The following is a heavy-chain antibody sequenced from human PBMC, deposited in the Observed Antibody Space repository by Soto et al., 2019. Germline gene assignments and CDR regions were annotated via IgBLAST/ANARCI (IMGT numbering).Heavy chain of an antibody. Sequence: GGSLRLSCAASGFTFSSYSMNWVRQAPGKGLEWVSSISSSSSYIYYADSVKGRFTISRDNAKNSLYLQMNSLRAEDTAVYYCASESRAMSLGVDYWGQGTLVTVS. CDR1: GFTFSSYS. D-gene: IGHD5-18*01. J-gene: IGHJ4*02. V-gene: IGHV3-21*04. CDR3: ASESRAMSLGVDY. CDR2: ISSSSSYI.